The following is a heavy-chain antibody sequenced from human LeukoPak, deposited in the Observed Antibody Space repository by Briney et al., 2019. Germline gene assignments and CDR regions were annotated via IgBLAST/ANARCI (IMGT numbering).Heavy chain of an antibody. CDR1: GGSLSRFL. V-gene: IGHV4-59*01. CDR3: TREKLSAGPHFEL. J-gene: IGHJ2*01. Sequence: SETLSHPRALSGGSLSRFLWWGISEPPEEGVEGILYIFHSEAPLYNPPLKSGVTVSLDTSKNQFSLRLTSVTAAHTAIFYCTREKLSAGPHFELWGRGLLDSVSS. D-gene: IGHD3-16*02. CDR2: IFHSEAP.